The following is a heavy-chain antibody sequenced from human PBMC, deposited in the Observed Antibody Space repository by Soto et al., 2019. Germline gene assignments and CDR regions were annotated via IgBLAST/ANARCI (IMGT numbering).Heavy chain of an antibody. J-gene: IGHJ5*02. Sequence: EVQLVESGGGLVQPGGSLRLSCAASGFTFSSYSMNWVRQAPGKGLEWVSYISSSSSTIYYADSVKGRFTISRDNAKNSLYLQMNCLRDEDTAVSYCACSSSWLTWFDPWGQGTLVTVSS. CDR1: GFTFSSYS. CDR3: ACSSSWLTWFDP. V-gene: IGHV3-48*02. CDR2: ISSSSSTI. D-gene: IGHD6-13*01.